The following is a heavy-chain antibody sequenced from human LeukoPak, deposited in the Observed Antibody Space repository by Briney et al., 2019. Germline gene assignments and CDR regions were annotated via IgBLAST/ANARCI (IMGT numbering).Heavy chain of an antibody. Sequence: SETLSLTCTVSGGSISSYYCSWIRQPPGKGLEWNGYIYYSGSTDYNPSLKSRVTISVDTSKNQFSLKLSSVTAADTAVYYCARGEDYDSSDYFDYWGQGTLVTVSS. V-gene: IGHV4-59*01. D-gene: IGHD3-22*01. CDR3: ARGEDYDSSDYFDY. CDR1: GGSISSYY. CDR2: IYYSGST. J-gene: IGHJ4*02.